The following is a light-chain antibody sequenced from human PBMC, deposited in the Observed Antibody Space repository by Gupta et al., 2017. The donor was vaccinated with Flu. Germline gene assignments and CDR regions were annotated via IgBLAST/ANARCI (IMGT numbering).Light chain of an antibody. J-gene: IGLJ2*01. CDR2: SNN. CDR3: AAWDDSLNGPV. V-gene: IGLV1-44*01. CDR1: SSNIGSNT. Sequence: QPVLTQPPSASGTPGQRVTISCSGSSSNIGSNTVNWYQQLPGTAPKLLIYSNNPRPSGVPDRFSGSKSGTSASLAISGLQSEDEADYYCAAWDDSLNGPVFGGGTKLTVL.